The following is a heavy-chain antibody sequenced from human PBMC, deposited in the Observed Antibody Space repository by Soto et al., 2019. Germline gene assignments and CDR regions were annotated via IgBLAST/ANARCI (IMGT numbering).Heavy chain of an antibody. CDR1: GGSISSSSYY. Sequence: SETLSLTCTVSGGSISSSSYYWGWIRQPPGKGLEWIGSIYYSGITYYNPSLKSRVTISVDTSKNQFSLKLSSVTAADTAVYYCAAGSILTGYYYYYGMDVWGQGTTVTVSS. CDR2: IYYSGIT. CDR3: AAGSILTGYYYYYGMDV. J-gene: IGHJ6*02. V-gene: IGHV4-39*07. D-gene: IGHD3-9*01.